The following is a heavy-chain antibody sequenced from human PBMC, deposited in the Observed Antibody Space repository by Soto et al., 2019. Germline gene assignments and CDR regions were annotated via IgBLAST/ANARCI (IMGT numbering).Heavy chain of an antibody. Sequence: EVQLVESGGSLVQPGRSLRLSCATSGFTCDHYAMHWVRQLPGEGLEWVSTISGNSDTIDYADSVKGRFTFARDNAKRSLYLQMNSLRPDDSATYYCAKDVNVVSSGWFDSWGQGTLAIVTS. J-gene: IGHJ5*01. CDR3: AKDVNVVSSGWFDS. D-gene: IGHD2-15*01. CDR1: GFTCDHYA. CDR2: ISGNSDTI. V-gene: IGHV3-9*01.